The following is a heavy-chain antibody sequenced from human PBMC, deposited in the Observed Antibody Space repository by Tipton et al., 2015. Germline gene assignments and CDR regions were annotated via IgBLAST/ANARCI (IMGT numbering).Heavy chain of an antibody. Sequence: QLVQSGGNVVQPGRSLRLSCAASGFIFSDYGMHWVRQAPGKGLEWVSTIGGSGASIYYGDSVKGRFTISRDNSKNTLYLQMNSLRAEDTAVYYCAKFALDIAVMVAGPIDYWGQGTLVTVSS. CDR3: AKFALDIAVMVAGPIDY. V-gene: IGHV3-23*04. D-gene: IGHD2-15*01. J-gene: IGHJ4*02. CDR1: GFIFSDYG. CDR2: IGGSGASI.